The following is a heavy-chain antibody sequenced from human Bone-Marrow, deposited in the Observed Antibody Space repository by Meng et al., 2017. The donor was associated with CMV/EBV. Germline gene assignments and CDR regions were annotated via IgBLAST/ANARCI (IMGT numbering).Heavy chain of an antibody. J-gene: IGHJ3*02. CDR1: GSTLSDYY. CDR3: ARGRGAWDGYDI. V-gene: IGHV3-72*01. Sequence: GESLKISSAASGSTLSDYYMDWVRQAPGRGLEWVARTRNKANTYTTQYAASAKGRFTISRDASKNSQNLQMNSLTTEDTYLYYCARGRGAWDGYDIWGQGTLVTVSS. CDR2: TRNKANTYTT. D-gene: IGHD1-26*01.